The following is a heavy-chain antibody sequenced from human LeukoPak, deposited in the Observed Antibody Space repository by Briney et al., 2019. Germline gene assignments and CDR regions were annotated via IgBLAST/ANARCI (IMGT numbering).Heavy chain of an antibody. D-gene: IGHD3-16*01. V-gene: IGHV1-69*01. J-gene: IGHJ4*02. CDR3: ARGYACDY. Sequence: SVKVSCKASGGTFSRYTLNWVRQAPGQGLEWMGGISPLFGSAKYAQKFQGRVTITADESTSTAYMELSSLRSEDTAFYYCARGYACDYWGQGTLVTVSS. CDR2: ISPLFGSA. CDR1: GGTFSRYT.